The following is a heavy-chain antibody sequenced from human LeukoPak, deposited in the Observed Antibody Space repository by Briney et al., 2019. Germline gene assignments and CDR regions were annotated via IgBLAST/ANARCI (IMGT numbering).Heavy chain of an antibody. CDR2: ISWNSGTI. CDR1: GFIFDDYG. J-gene: IGHJ4*02. V-gene: IGHV3-9*01. CDR3: ARAIEPTSGPYSSSWAGVDY. D-gene: IGHD6-13*01. Sequence: GGSLRLSCAASGFIFDDYGMHWVRQAPGKGLEWVSGISWNSGTIGYADSVKGRFTISRDNSKNTLYLQMNSLRAEDTAVYYCARAIEPTSGPYSSSWAGVDYWGQGTLVTVSS.